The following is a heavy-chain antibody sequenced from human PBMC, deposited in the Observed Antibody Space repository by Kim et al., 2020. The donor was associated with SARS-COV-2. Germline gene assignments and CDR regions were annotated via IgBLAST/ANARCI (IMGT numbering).Heavy chain of an antibody. CDR2: INPSGGST. Sequence: ASVKVSCKASGYTFTSYYMHWVRQAPGQGLEWMGIINPSGGSTSYAQKFQGRVTMTRDTSTSTVYMELSSLRSEDTAVYYCARGNDFWSGDTLHYYYYGMDVWGQGTTVTVSS. CDR1: GYTFTSYY. J-gene: IGHJ6*02. CDR3: ARGNDFWSGDTLHYYYYGMDV. D-gene: IGHD3-3*01. V-gene: IGHV1-46*01.